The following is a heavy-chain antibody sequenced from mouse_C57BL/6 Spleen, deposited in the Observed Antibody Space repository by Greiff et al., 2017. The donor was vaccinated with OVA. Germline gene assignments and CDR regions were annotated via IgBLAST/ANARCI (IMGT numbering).Heavy chain of an antibody. CDR2: IRSKSNNYAT. CDR1: GFSFNTYA. Sequence: EVQLQESGGGLVQPKGSLKLSCAASGFSFNTYAMNWVRQAPGTGVEWVARIRSKSNNYATYYADSVKDRFTISRDESESMLYLQMNNLTTEDTAMYYCVRGELWFAYWGQGTLVTVSA. J-gene: IGHJ3*01. V-gene: IGHV10-1*01. CDR3: VRGELWFAY.